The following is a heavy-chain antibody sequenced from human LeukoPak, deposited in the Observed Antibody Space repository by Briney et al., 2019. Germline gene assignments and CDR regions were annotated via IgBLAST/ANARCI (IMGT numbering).Heavy chain of an antibody. J-gene: IGHJ6*03. CDR1: GGSFSGYY. CDR3: ARGCRQLVSRYYYYYYMDV. CDR2: INHSGST. Sequence: SETLSLTCAVYGGSFSGYYWSWIRQPPGKGLEWIGEINHSGSTNYNPSLKGRVTISVDTSKNQFSLKLSSVTAADTAVYYCARGCRQLVSRYYYYYYMDVWGKGTTVTVSS. D-gene: IGHD6-6*01. V-gene: IGHV4-34*01.